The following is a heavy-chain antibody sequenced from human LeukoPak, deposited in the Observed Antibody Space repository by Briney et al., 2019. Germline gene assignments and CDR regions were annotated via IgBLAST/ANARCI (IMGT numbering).Heavy chain of an antibody. D-gene: IGHD3-16*02. J-gene: IGHJ4*02. CDR2: VDPGDSYI. V-gene: IGHV5-10-1*01. CDR3: PRHRRVSNFDY. CDR1: GYSFTSYW. Sequence: GESLRISCKGSGYSFTSYWITWVRQMPGRGLEWMGGVDPGDSYIKYSPSFQGHVTISADKSISTVYLHWSSLKASDTAMYYCPRHRRVSNFDYWGQGTLVTVSS.